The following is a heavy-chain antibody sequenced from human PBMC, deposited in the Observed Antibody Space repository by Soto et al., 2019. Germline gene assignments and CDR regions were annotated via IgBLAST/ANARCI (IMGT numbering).Heavy chain of an antibody. Sequence: LRLSCAASGFTFSNCAMNWVRQAPGKGLEWVSAVRGSGGSTYYADSVKGRFTISRDNSKNTLYLQMNSLRAEDTAIYYCAKVYSDFWSGKPYYFDYWGQGTLVTVSS. CDR1: GFTFSNCA. D-gene: IGHD3-3*01. J-gene: IGHJ4*02. CDR3: AKVYSDFWSGKPYYFDY. CDR2: VRGSGGST. V-gene: IGHV3-23*01.